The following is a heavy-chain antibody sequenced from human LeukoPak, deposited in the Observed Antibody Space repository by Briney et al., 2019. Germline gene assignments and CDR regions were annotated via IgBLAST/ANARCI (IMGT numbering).Heavy chain of an antibody. CDR2: ISSNGGST. J-gene: IGHJ4*02. D-gene: IGHD3-10*01. V-gene: IGHV3-64*01. CDR3: ARPETPILGFGEFFDY. Sequence: GGSLRLSCAASGFTFSSYAMLWVRQAQGKGLEYVSAISSNGGSTYYANPVQGSLPISRDNSKNTLYLQMGSLRAEDMAVHYSARPETPILGFGEFFDYWGQGTLVTLSS. CDR1: GFTFSSYA.